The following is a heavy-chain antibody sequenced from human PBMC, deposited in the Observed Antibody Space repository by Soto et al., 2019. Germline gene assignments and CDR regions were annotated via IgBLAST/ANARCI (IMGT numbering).Heavy chain of an antibody. D-gene: IGHD5-12*01. CDR2: IYYSGST. J-gene: IGHJ6*02. V-gene: IGHV4-59*01. CDR1: GGSISSYY. CDR3: ASQRDGYNYAHYYYYGMDV. Sequence: PSETLSLTCTVPGGSISSYYWSLIRQPPGKGLEWIGYIYYSGSTNYNPSLKSRVTISVDTSKNQFSLKLSSVTAADTAVYYCASQRDGYNYAHYYYYGMDVWGQGTTVTVAS.